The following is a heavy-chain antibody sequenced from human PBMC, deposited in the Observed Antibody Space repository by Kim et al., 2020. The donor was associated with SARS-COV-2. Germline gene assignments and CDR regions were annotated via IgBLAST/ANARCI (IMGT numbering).Heavy chain of an antibody. CDR2: IYSGGST. J-gene: IGHJ4*02. CDR1: GFTVSSNY. V-gene: IGHV3-53*01. D-gene: IGHD5-18*01. CDR3: ARSEVDTAMVTWFDY. Sequence: GGSLRLSCAASGFTVSSNYMSWVRQAPGKGLEWVSVIYSGGSTYYADSVKGRFTISRDNSKNKLYLQMNSLRAEDTAVYYCARSEVDTAMVTWFDYWGQGTLVTVSS.